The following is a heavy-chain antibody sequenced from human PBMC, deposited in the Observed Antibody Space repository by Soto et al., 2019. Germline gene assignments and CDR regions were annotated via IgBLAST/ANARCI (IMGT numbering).Heavy chain of an antibody. D-gene: IGHD6-13*01. J-gene: IGHJ5*02. CDR3: AREAAVVVGDGYWCDP. CDR1: GDSFSGYY. V-gene: IGHV4-4*07. CDR2: IYTSGGT. Sequence: SETLSLTCTVSGDSFSGYYWSWIRQPAGKGLEWIGRIYTSGGTDYNHSLKSRVTMSVDTSKNQFSLRLSSVTAADTAVDYCAREAAVVVGDGYWCDPWGQGTLVTVSA.